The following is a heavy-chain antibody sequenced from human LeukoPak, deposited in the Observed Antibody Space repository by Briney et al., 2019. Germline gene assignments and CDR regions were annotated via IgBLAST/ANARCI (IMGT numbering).Heavy chain of an antibody. D-gene: IGHD3-16*01. V-gene: IGHV4-39*01. Sequence: SETLSLTCTVSGGSISSSSYYWGWIRQPPGKGLEWIGSIYYSGSTYYNPSLKSRVTISVDTSKNQFSLKLSSVTAADTAVYYCARGRVIAYYYYYCMDVWGKGTTVTISS. CDR1: GGSISSSSYY. CDR2: IYYSGST. CDR3: ARGRVIAYYYYYCMDV. J-gene: IGHJ6*03.